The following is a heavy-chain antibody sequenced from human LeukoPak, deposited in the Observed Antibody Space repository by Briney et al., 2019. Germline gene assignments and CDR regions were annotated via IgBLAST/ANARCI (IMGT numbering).Heavy chain of an antibody. V-gene: IGHV1-69*13. CDR2: IIPIFGTA. D-gene: IGHD3-22*01. CDR3: AIPYYYDSSGYYSPLYYYYYMDV. CDR1: GGTFSSYA. Sequence: SVKVSCKASGGTFSSYAISWVRQAPGQGLEWMGGIIPIFGTANYAQKCQGRVTITADESTSTAYMELSSLRSEDTAVYYCAIPYYYDSSGYYSPLYYYYYMDVWGKGTTVTVSS. J-gene: IGHJ6*03.